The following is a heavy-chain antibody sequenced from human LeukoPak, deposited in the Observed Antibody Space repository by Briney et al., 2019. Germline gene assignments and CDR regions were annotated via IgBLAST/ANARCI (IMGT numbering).Heavy chain of an antibody. V-gene: IGHV1-2*02. CDR1: GYTFTGYY. CDR3: ATDHSMANTAWWFDP. D-gene: IGHD5-24*01. CDR2: INPNSGGT. Sequence: GASVKVSCKASGYTFTGYYMHWVRQAPGQGLEWMGWINPNSGGTNYAQKFQGRVTMTRDTSISTAYMELSRLRSDDTAVYYCATDHSMANTAWWFDPWGQGTLVTVPS. J-gene: IGHJ5*02.